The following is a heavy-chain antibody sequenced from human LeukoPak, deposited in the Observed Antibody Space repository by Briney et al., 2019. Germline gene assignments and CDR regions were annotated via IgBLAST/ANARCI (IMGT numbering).Heavy chain of an antibody. CDR3: AKSSYYDASGYYREYYFDS. D-gene: IGHD3-22*01. V-gene: IGHV3-23*01. CDR2: ISGSGGST. Sequence: GGSLRLSCVPSGFSFSNYAMSWVRQAPGKGLEWVSSISGSGGSTHYVDSAKGRFTISRDKTKNMLYLQMNSLRAEDTAVYYCAKSSYYDASGYYREYYFDSWGQGTLVTVSS. CDR1: GFSFSNYA. J-gene: IGHJ4*02.